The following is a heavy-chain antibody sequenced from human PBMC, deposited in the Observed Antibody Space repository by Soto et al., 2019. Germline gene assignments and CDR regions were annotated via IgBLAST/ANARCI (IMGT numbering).Heavy chain of an antibody. Sequence: GGSLRLSCAASGFTFSSYSMNWVRQAPGKGLEWVSSISSSSSYIYYADSVKGRFTISRDNAKNSLYLQMNSLRAEDTAVYYCAREVYYDSSGYYTNWFDPWGQGTLVTVSS. CDR2: ISSSSSYI. V-gene: IGHV3-21*01. CDR3: AREVYYDSSGYYTNWFDP. D-gene: IGHD3-22*01. J-gene: IGHJ5*02. CDR1: GFTFSSYS.